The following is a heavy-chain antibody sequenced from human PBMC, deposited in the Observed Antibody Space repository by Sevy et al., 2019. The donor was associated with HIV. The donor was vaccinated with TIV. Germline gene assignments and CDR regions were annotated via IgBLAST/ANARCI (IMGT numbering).Heavy chain of an antibody. V-gene: IGHV3-21*01. CDR1: GFTFSSYS. Sequence: GGSLRLTCAASGFTFSSYSMNWVRRAPGKGLEWVSFRSTDSGYIDYADSVKGRFTISRDNAKNSLYLQMNSLRAEDTAVYYCARAVLLWFGDLLYFDYWGQGTLVTVSS. D-gene: IGHD3-10*01. J-gene: IGHJ4*02. CDR3: ARAVLLWFGDLLYFDY. CDR2: RSTDSGYI.